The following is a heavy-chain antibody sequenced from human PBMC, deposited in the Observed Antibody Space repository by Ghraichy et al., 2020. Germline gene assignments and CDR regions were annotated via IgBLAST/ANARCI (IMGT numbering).Heavy chain of an antibody. J-gene: IGHJ4*02. CDR2: ISIDGFST. V-gene: IGHV3-64D*09. CDR3: VKGYFNFDY. D-gene: IGHD1-14*01. Sequence: GALRLSCSASGFTFSTYAMHWVRQAPGKGLEFVSAISIDGFSTHYADSVKGRFTISRDNSKNTLYLQMSSLRAEDTAVYYCVKGYFNFDYWGQGTLVTVSS. CDR1: GFTFSTYA.